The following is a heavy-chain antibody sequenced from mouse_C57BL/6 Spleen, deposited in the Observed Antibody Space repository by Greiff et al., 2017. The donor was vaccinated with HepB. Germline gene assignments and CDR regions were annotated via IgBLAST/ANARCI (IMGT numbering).Heavy chain of an antibody. J-gene: IGHJ1*03. Sequence: VQLQQSGPELVKPGASVKISCKASGYAFSSSWMNWVKQRPGKGLEWIGRIYPGDGDTNYNGKFKGKATLTADKSSSTAYMQLSSLTSEDSAVYFCARGDYGSGGTWYFDVWGTGTTVTVSS. CDR3: ARGDYGSGGTWYFDV. D-gene: IGHD1-1*01. CDR1: GYAFSSSW. CDR2: IYPGDGDT. V-gene: IGHV1-82*01.